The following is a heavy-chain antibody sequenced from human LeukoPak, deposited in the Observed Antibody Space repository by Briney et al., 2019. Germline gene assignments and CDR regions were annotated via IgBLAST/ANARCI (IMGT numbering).Heavy chain of an antibody. CDR1: GGTFSSYA. CDR2: IIPIFGTA. Sequence: SVKVSCKASGGTFSSYAISWVRQAPGQGLEWIGGIIPIFGTANYAQKFQGRVTITTDESTSTAYMELSSLRSEDTAVYYWASRFCTYYYDSSGCGGLDYWGQGTLVTVSS. D-gene: IGHD3-22*01. CDR3: ASRFCTYYYDSSGCGGLDY. V-gene: IGHV1-69*05. J-gene: IGHJ4*02.